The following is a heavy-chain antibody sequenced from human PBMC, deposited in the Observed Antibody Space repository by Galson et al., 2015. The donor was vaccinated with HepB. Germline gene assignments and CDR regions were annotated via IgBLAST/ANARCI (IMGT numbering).Heavy chain of an antibody. CDR1: GFTFSTYS. CDR2: ISSSSSTM. J-gene: IGHJ4*02. Sequence: SLRLSCAASGFTFSTYSMNWVRQAPGKGLEWVSYISSSSSTMYYADSVKGRFTISRDNAKNSLYLQMNSLRAEDTAVYYCARGYCSSTSCLGVDYWGQGTLVTVSS. CDR3: ARGYCSSTSCLGVDY. V-gene: IGHV3-48*01. D-gene: IGHD2-2*01.